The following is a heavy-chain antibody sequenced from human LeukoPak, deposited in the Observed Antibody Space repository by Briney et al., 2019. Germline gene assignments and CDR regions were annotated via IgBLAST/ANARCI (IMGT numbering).Heavy chain of an antibody. Sequence: GGSLRLSCVASGFTFSSHHMNWVRQTPGKGLESAATIKRDGSEKYYVDSVKGRFTISRDNAKSSLYPQMNSLRAEDTGVYFCARMSSYCDYWGQGTLVTVSS. CDR2: IKRDGSEK. D-gene: IGHD2-2*01. CDR1: GFTFSSHH. V-gene: IGHV3-7*01. J-gene: IGHJ4*02. CDR3: ARMSSYCDY.